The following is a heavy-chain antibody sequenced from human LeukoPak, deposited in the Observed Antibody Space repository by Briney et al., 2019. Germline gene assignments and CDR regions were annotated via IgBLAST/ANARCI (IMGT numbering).Heavy chain of an antibody. D-gene: IGHD3-10*01. CDR2: IYHSGST. V-gene: IGHV4-30-2*05. J-gene: IGHJ4*02. Sequence: SETLSLTCTVSGGSISSGGYYWSWIRQPPGKGLEWIGYIYHSGSTYYNPSLKSRVTISVDTSKNQFSLKLSSVTAADTAVYYCARVPVRGVTPPYYFDYWGQGTLVTVSS. CDR3: ARVPVRGVTPPYYFDY. CDR1: GGSISSGGYY.